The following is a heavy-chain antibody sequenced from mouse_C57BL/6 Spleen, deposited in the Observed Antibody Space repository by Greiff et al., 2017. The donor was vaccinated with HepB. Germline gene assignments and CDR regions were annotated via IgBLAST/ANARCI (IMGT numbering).Heavy chain of an antibody. D-gene: IGHD4-1*01. CDR3: ASNWESGYFDV. CDR1: GYTFTDYY. V-gene: IGHV1-26*01. Sequence: VQLQQSGPELVKPGASVKISCKASGYTFTDYYMNWVKQSHGKSLEWIGDINPNNGGTSYNQKFKGKATLTVDKSSSTAYMELRSLTSEDSAVYYCASNWESGYFDVWGTGTTVTVSS. CDR2: INPNNGGT. J-gene: IGHJ1*03.